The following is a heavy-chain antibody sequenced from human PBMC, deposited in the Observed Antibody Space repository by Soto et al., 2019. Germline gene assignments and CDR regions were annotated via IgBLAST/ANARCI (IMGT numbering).Heavy chain of an antibody. J-gene: IGHJ5*02. CDR1: GYTFTSYG. CDR3: ARDHDEEPPFNRILFGELLASGDSFDP. V-gene: IGHV1-18*01. D-gene: IGHD3-10*01. CDR2: ISAYNGNT. Sequence: GASVKVSCKASGYTFTSYGISWVRQAPGQGLEWMGWISAYNGNTNYAQKLQGRVTMTTDTSTSTAYMELRSLRSDDTAVYYCARDHDEEPPFNRILFGELLASGDSFDPWGQRTLVTVAS.